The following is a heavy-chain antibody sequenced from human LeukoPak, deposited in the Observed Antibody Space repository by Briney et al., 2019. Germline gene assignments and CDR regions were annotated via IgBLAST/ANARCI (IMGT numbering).Heavy chain of an antibody. D-gene: IGHD3-22*01. J-gene: IGHJ4*02. CDR1: GFTFDYSA. V-gene: IGHV3-23*01. CDR2: IITGDIT. Sequence: GSLKLSCGASGFTFDYSAMTWVRQAPGKGLEWVSTIITGDITFYANSVKGGFTISRDKSKNALFLQINSLRAEETAIFYCVEGGFTDYDDWGQGTLVTVSS. CDR3: VEGGFTDYDD.